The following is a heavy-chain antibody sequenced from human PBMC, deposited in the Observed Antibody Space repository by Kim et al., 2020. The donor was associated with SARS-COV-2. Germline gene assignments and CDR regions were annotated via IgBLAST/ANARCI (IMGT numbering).Heavy chain of an antibody. Sequence: THYADSVKGRFTISRDNSKNTLYLQMNSLRAEDTAVYYCARALMVYGMDVWGQGTTVTVSS. D-gene: IGHD2-8*01. J-gene: IGHJ6*02. CDR2: T. CDR3: ARALMVYGMDV. V-gene: IGHV3-30*01.